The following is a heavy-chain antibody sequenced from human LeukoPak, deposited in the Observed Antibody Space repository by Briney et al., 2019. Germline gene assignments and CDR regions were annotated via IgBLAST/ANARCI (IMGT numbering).Heavy chain of an antibody. J-gene: IGHJ4*02. CDR1: GGSIGDYF. D-gene: IGHD7-27*01. Sequence: SETLSLTCTVSGGSIGDYFWSWIRQTPGKGLEWIGYIYTSGRTNYNPSLKSRASISVDMSKNQFSLNVPSVPAADTAMYFCARLDWGFDYWGQGTLVTVSS. CDR3: ARLDWGFDY. CDR2: IYTSGRT. V-gene: IGHV4-4*09.